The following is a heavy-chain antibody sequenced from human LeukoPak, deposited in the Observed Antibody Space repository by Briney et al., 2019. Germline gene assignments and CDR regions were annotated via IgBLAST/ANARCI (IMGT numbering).Heavy chain of an antibody. Sequence: GRSLRLSCAASGFTFSSYGMHWVRQAPGKGLEWVAVIWYDGGNKYYADSVKGRFTISRDNSKNTLYLQMNSLRAEDTAVYYCARGYYDSSGYSLGYWGQGTLVTVSS. CDR1: GFTFSSYG. CDR2: IWYDGGNK. D-gene: IGHD3-22*01. J-gene: IGHJ4*02. CDR3: ARGYYDSSGYSLGY. V-gene: IGHV3-33*01.